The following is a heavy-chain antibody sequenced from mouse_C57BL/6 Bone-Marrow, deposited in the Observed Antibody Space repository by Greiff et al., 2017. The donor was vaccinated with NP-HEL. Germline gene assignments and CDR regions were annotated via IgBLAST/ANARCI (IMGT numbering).Heavy chain of an antibody. J-gene: IGHJ3*01. CDR3: ARHDIYYYGSSWFAY. Sequence: DVKLVESGGDLVKPGGSLKLSCAASGFTFSSYGMSWVRQTPDKRLEWVATISSGGSYTYYPYSVKGRFTISRDNAKNTLYLQMSSLKSEETAMYYCARHDIYYYGSSWFAYWGQGNLVTVSA. CDR2: ISSGGSYT. CDR1: GFTFSSYG. D-gene: IGHD1-1*01. V-gene: IGHV5-6*02.